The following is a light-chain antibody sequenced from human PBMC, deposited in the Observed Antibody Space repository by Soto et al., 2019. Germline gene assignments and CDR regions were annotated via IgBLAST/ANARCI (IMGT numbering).Light chain of an antibody. J-gene: IGKJ1*01. CDR2: GAS. CDR3: QQYNNWPPGWT. Sequence: ERAIALSPASLSVSPVQRATLSCRASESVRRSLAWYEQKPGQAPRLLIDGASTRASGIPARFSGSGSGTELTLTLSSLKSEDFEVYYCQQYNNWPPGWTFGQGTKVDIK. CDR1: ESVRRS. V-gene: IGKV3-15*01.